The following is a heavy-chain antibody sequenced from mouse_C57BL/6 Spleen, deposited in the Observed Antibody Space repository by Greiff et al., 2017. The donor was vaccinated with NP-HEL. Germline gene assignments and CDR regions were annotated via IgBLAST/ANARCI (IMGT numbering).Heavy chain of an antibody. J-gene: IGHJ1*03. CDR2: IDPENGDT. CDR3: TRGLRTWYFDV. Sequence: EVMLVESGAELVRPGASVKLSCTASGFNIKDDYMHWVKQRPEQGLEWIGWIDPENGDTEYASKFQGKATITADTSSNTAYLQLSSLTSEDTAVYYCTRGLRTWYFDVWGTGTTVTVSS. D-gene: IGHD5-5*01. V-gene: IGHV14-4*01. CDR1: GFNIKDDY.